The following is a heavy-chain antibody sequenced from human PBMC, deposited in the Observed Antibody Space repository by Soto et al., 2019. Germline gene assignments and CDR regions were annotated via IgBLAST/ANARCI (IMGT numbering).Heavy chain of an antibody. J-gene: IGHJ4*02. V-gene: IGHV1-46*01. CDR1: GYTFTSYY. Sequence: RASVKVSCKASGYTFTSYYMHWVRQAPGQGLEWMGIINPTGGSTTYAQKFQGRVTMTRDTSTSTVYMELSSLRSEDTAVYYCARELPDGLGYWSQGTLVTVSS. D-gene: IGHD3-16*01. CDR3: ARELPDGLGY. CDR2: INPTGGST.